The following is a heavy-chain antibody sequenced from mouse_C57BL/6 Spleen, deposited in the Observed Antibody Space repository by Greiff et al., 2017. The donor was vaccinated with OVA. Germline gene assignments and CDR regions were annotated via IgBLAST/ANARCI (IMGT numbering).Heavy chain of an antibody. D-gene: IGHD1-1*01. Sequence: EVQLHESGPGLVKPSQSLSLTCSVTGYSITSGYYWNWIRQFPGNKLEWMGYISYDGSNNYNPSLKNRISITRDTSKNQFFLKLNSVTTEDTATYYCARDGSSYEGYFDVWGTGTTVTVSS. CDR2: ISYDGSN. CDR1: GYSITSGYY. V-gene: IGHV3-6*01. J-gene: IGHJ1*03. CDR3: ARDGSSYEGYFDV.